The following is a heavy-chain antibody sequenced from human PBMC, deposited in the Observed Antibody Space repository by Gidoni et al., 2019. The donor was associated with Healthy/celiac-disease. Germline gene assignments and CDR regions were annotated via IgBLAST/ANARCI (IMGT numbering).Heavy chain of an antibody. V-gene: IGHV4-34*01. CDR3: AREGDFGRVMYYYYYGMDV. J-gene: IGHJ6*02. D-gene: IGHD1-26*01. Sequence: QVQLQQWGAGLLKPSEPLSLTCAVYGGSFSGYYWSWIRQPPGKGLEWIGEINHSGSTNYNPSLKSRVTISVDTSKNQFSLKLSSVTAADTAVYYCAREGDFGRVMYYYYYGMDVWGQGTTVTVSS. CDR2: INHSGST. CDR1: GGSFSGYY.